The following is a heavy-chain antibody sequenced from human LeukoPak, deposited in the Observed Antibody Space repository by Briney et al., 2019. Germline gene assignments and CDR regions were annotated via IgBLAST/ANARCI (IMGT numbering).Heavy chain of an antibody. CDR3: ARVLWFGELSPYYGMDV. CDR2: IYYSGST. V-gene: IGHV4-59*01. Sequence: SETLSLTCTVSGDSISSYYWSWIRQPPGKGLEWIGYIYYSGSTNYNPSLKSRVTISVDTSKNQFSLKLSSVTAADTAVYYCARVLWFGELSPYYGMDVWGQGTTVTVSS. CDR1: GDSISSYY. J-gene: IGHJ6*02. D-gene: IGHD3-10*01.